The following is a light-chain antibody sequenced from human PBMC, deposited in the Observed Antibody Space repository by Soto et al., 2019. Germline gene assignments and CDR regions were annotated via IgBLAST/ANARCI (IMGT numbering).Light chain of an antibody. CDR3: AAWDDSLNGYVV. V-gene: IGLV1-44*01. CDR2: SNN. J-gene: IGLJ2*01. CDR1: SSNIGSNT. Sequence: QSVLTQPPSASGTPGQRVTISCSGSSSNIGSNTVNWYQQLPGTAPKRLIYSNNQRPSGVPVRFSGSKSGTSASLAISGLQSEDEADYYCAAWDDSLNGYVVFGGGTKLTVL.